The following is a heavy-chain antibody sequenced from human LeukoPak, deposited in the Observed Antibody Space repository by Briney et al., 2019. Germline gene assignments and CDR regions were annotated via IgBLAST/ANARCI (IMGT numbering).Heavy chain of an antibody. Sequence: GGSLGLSCAVSGFTIANHGMHWVRQAPGKGLEWVALIWYDGSNKYYTDSVKGRLTISRDNSKDTLFLQMNSLRVEDTAVYYCAREGPRGNSQFDYWGQGTLVTVSS. CDR2: IWYDGSNK. D-gene: IGHD4-23*01. J-gene: IGHJ4*02. V-gene: IGHV3-33*08. CDR3: AREGPRGNSQFDY. CDR1: GFTIANHG.